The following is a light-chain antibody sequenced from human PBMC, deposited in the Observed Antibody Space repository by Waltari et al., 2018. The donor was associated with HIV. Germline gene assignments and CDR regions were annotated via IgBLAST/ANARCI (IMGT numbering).Light chain of an antibody. CDR2: RND. CDR1: SSSIGSGY. V-gene: IGLV1-47*01. Sequence: QSVLTQPPSVSGAPGQRVTVSCSGSSSSIGSGYVCWYQQLPGAAPKLVIYRNDPRPSGVSDRFSGSKSGTSASLAIRGLRSEDEAVYYCGAWNGSPSGPVFGGGTKLTVL. J-gene: IGLJ3*02. CDR3: GAWNGSPSGPV.